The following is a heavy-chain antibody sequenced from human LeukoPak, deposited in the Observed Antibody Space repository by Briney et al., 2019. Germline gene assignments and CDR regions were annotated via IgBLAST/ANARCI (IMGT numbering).Heavy chain of an antibody. CDR3: ARHGQQHLSPFDH. CDR1: GGSISSTGYY. J-gene: IGHJ4*02. CDR2: IYYSRST. V-gene: IGHV4-39*01. Sequence: PSETLSLTCTVSGGSISSTGYYWGWIRQPPGKGLEWIGSIYYSRSTYYNPSLKSRVTISVDTSKNQFSLKLSSVTAADTAVYYCARHGQQHLSPFDHWGQGSLVTVSS. D-gene: IGHD6-13*01.